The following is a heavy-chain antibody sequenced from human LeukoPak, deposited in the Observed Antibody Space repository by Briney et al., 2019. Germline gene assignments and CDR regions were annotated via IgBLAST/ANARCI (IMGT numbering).Heavy chain of an antibody. V-gene: IGHV1-18*04. CDR1: VYTFTNFY. CDR2: ISAYNGNT. Sequence: ASVKVSCKASVYTFTNFYIHWVRPAPGQGLEWMGWISAYNGNTNYAQKLQGRVTMTTDTSTSTAYMELRSLRSDDTAVYYCARGGSSGWSYWGQGTLVTVSS. J-gene: IGHJ4*02. D-gene: IGHD6-19*01. CDR3: ARGGSSGWSY.